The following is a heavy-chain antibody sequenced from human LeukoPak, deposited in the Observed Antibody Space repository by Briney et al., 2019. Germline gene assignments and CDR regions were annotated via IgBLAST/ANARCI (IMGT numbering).Heavy chain of an antibody. D-gene: IGHD1-26*01. J-gene: IGHJ3*02. CDR1: GGSISSYY. CDR2: IYYSEST. Sequence: SETLSLTCTVSGGSISSYYWSWIRQPPGKGLEWIGYIYYSESTDYNPSLKSRVTISVDTSKNQFSLKLSSVTAADTAVYYCARDLSGSSGAFDIWGQGTMVTVSS. V-gene: IGHV4-59*01. CDR3: ARDLSGSSGAFDI.